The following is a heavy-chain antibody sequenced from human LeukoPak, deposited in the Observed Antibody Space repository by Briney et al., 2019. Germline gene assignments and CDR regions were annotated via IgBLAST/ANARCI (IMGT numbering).Heavy chain of an antibody. J-gene: IGHJ4*02. D-gene: IGHD5-18*01. Sequence: PGGSLRLSCAASGFTFSSYGMHWVRRAPGKGLEWVAVIWYDGSNKYYADSVKGRFTISRDNSTNTLYLQMNSLRAEDTAVYYCAKDTGEYSYGYIDYWGQGTLVTVSS. V-gene: IGHV3-33*06. CDR3: AKDTGEYSYGYIDY. CDR1: GFTFSSYG. CDR2: IWYDGSNK.